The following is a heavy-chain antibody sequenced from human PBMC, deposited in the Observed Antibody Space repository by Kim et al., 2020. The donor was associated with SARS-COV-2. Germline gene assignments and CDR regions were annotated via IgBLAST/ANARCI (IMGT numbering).Heavy chain of an antibody. Sequence: SETLSLTCTVSGGSISSTSYYWGWIRQPPGKGLEWIGSIYYSGSTYYNPSLKSRVTISVDTSNNQFSLKLSSAIAADTAVYYCARITSRTAAVPIWGQGTMVTVSS. CDR2: IYYSGST. V-gene: IGHV4-39*01. D-gene: IGHD6-13*01. CDR3: ARITSRTAAVPI. J-gene: IGHJ3*02. CDR1: GGSISSTSYY.